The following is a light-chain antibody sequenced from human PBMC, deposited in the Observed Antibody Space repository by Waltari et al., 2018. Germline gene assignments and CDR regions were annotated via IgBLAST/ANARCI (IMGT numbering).Light chain of an antibody. CDR3: CSYAGSSTLV. CDR1: SSDVGSNNL. CDR2: EVS. V-gene: IGLV2-23*02. Sequence: QSALTQPASVSGSPGQSITIPCTGTSSDVGSNNLVPWYQQHPGKAPKLMIYEVSKRPSGVSNRFSGSKSGNTASLTISGLQAEDEADYYCCSYAGSSTLVFGGGTKLTVL. J-gene: IGLJ3*02.